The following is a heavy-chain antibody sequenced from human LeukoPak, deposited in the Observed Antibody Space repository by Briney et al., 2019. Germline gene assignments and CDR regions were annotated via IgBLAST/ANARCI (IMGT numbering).Heavy chain of an antibody. CDR3: ARHVNDQEDY. D-gene: IGHD2-2*01. V-gene: IGHV4-34*01. Sequence: SETLSLTCAVYGGSFSGYYWSWIRQPPGKGLEWIGEINHSGSTNYNPSLKSRVTISVDTSKNQFSLKLSSVTAADTAVYYCARHVNDQEDYWGQGTLVTVSS. CDR1: GGSFSGYY. J-gene: IGHJ4*02. CDR2: INHSGST.